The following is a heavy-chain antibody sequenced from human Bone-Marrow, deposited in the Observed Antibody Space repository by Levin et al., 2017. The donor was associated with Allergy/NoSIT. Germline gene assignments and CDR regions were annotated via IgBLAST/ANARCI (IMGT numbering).Heavy chain of an antibody. D-gene: IGHD3/OR15-3a*01. CDR3: AKESVGWFFFDY. V-gene: IGHV3-30*18. Sequence: GESLKISCAASGFTFSSYGMHWVRQAPGKGLEWVAVISYDGSNKYYADSVKGRFTISRDNSKNTLYLQMNSLRAEDTAVYYCAKESVGWFFFDYWGQGTLVTVSS. CDR1: GFTFSSYG. CDR2: ISYDGSNK. J-gene: IGHJ4*02.